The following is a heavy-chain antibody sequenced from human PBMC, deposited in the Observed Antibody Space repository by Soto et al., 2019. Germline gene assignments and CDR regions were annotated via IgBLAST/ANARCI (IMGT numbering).Heavy chain of an antibody. CDR3: AKFPRIAARPSGGYYGMDV. D-gene: IGHD6-6*01. J-gene: IGHJ6*02. CDR2: ISYDGSNK. Sequence: AGSLRISWAASGFTFSSYGMHWVRQAPGKGLEWVAVISYDGSNKYYADSVKGRFTISRDNSKNTLYLQMNSLRAEDTAVYYCAKFPRIAARPSGGYYGMDVWGQGTTVTVSS. CDR1: GFTFSSYG. V-gene: IGHV3-30*18.